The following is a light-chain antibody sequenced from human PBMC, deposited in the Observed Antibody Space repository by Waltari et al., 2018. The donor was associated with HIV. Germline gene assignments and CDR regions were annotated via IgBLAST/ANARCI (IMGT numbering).Light chain of an antibody. V-gene: IGLV1-40*01. CDR2: GNS. Sequence: QSVLTQPPSVSGAPGQRVTIPCPGSDSHIGAGDDVTWYQQLPGTAPKLLIYGNSNRPSGVPDRFSGSRSGTSASLAITGLQAEDEADYYCQSYDVTLSGPLVFGGGTKLTVL. CDR3: QSYDVTLSGPLV. CDR1: DSHIGAGDD. J-gene: IGLJ2*01.